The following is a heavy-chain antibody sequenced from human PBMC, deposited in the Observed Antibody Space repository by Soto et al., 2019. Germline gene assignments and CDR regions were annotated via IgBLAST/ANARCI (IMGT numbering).Heavy chain of an antibody. CDR2: INPYNGNT. CDR3: ARVGVGLAAPRVWPY. J-gene: IGHJ4*02. CDR1: GYTFTSYG. Sequence: GASVKVSCKASGYTFTSYGISWVRQAPGQGLEWMAWINPYNGNTKYAEKFLGRVTVTTDTSMATAYMEVRSLTSDDTAVFYCARVGVGLAAPRVWPYWGQGTPVTVSS. V-gene: IGHV1-18*01. D-gene: IGHD6-13*01.